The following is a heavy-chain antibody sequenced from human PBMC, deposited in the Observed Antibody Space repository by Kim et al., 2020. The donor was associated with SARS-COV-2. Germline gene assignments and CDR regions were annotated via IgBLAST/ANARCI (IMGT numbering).Heavy chain of an antibody. V-gene: IGHV3-11*05. D-gene: IGHD3-22*01. J-gene: IGHJ1*01. Sequence: KGRFTISRDNAKNSLYLQMSSLRAEDTAVYYCARGYYDSSGYEAAEYFQHWGQGTLVTVSS. CDR3: ARGYYDSSGYEAAEYFQH.